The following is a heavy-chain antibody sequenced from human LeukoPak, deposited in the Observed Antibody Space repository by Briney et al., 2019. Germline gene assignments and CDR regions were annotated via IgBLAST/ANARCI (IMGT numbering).Heavy chain of an antibody. CDR3: AGHRDPYNYWDV. CDR1: GFTLSSYS. D-gene: IGHD5-24*01. CDR2: IRSSGSSI. Sequence: GGSMRLSCAASGFTLSSYSMKWVRQAPGKGLGWVSYIRSSGSSIYYADSVKGRFTISRDNTKNSLYLQMNRLRAEDTSVYYCAGHRDPYNYWDVWGKGTTVTVSS. J-gene: IGHJ6*03. V-gene: IGHV3-48*04.